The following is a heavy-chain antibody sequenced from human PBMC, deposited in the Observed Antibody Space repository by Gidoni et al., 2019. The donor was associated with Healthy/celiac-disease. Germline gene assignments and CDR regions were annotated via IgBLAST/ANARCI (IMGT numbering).Heavy chain of an antibody. D-gene: IGHD6-13*01. Sequence: EVQLLESGGGWVQPGGSLRLSCAASGFTFSSDAMSWVRQAPGKGLEWVSAISGSSGSTYYADSVKGRFTISRDNSKNTLYLQMNSLRAEDTAVYYCAKDLFRLAAGEYFDYWGQGTLVTVSS. CDR3: AKDLFRLAAGEYFDY. CDR1: GFTFSSDA. J-gene: IGHJ4*02. CDR2: ISGSSGST. V-gene: IGHV3-23*01.